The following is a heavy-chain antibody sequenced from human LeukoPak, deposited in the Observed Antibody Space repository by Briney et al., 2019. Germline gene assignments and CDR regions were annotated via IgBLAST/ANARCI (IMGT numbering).Heavy chain of an antibody. CDR3: AKDGYYYDSSAYYVIYYFDS. D-gene: IGHD3-22*01. V-gene: IGHV3-23*01. Sequence: GGSLRLSCAASGFTLSYYWMNWVRQAPGKGLEWVSIISGSGGVTYYADSVKGRFTISRDNSKNTLYLQMNSLRAEDTAVYYCAKDGYYYDSSAYYVIYYFDSWGQGTLVTVSS. CDR2: ISGSGGVT. CDR1: GFTLSYYW. J-gene: IGHJ4*02.